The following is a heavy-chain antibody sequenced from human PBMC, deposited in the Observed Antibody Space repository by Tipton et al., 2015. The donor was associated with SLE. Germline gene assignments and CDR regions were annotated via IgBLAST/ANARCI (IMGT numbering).Heavy chain of an antibody. Sequence: TLSLTCSVSGGSINVYYWSWVRQPPGKGLEWIGYVSYSGSTHYNPSLKSRVTISVDTSKNQFSLKMSSVTAADTAVYYCARHFGWSFDVWGQGTMVTVSS. CDR2: VSYSGST. CDR1: GGSINVYY. V-gene: IGHV4-59*08. CDR3: ARHFGWSFDV. D-gene: IGHD2-15*01. J-gene: IGHJ3*01.